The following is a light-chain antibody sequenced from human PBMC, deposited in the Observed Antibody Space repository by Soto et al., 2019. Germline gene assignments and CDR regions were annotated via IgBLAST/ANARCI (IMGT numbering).Light chain of an antibody. J-gene: IGKJ1*01. V-gene: IGKV3-11*01. Sequence: EIFLTQSPATLSLSRWEIATLSCRASQTVSSYLAWYQQRPGQAPRLLIYDASNRATGIPARFSASGSGTDFTLTISSLEPEDFAVYYCQQRSHWPTFGQGTKVDIK. CDR3: QQRSHWPT. CDR1: QTVSSY. CDR2: DAS.